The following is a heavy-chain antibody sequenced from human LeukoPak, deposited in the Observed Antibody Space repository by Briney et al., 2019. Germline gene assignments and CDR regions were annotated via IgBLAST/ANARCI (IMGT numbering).Heavy chain of an antibody. D-gene: IGHD3-10*01. CDR3: ARGVFRIGVPPRMDV. CDR2: IYYSGST. V-gene: IGHV4-59*08. Sequence: SETLSLTCTVSGGSISSHYWSWIRQPPGKGLEWIGYIYYSGSTNYNPSLKSRVTISVDTSKNQFSLKLSSVTAADTAVYYCARGVFRIGVPPRMDVWGQGTTVTVSS. J-gene: IGHJ6*02. CDR1: GGSISSHY.